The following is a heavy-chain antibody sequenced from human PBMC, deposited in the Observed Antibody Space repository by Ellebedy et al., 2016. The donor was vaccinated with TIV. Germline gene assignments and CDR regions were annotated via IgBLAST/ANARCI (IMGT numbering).Heavy chain of an antibody. Sequence: ASVKVSCXASGYTFTSYYMHWVRQAPGQGLEWMGIINPSGGSTSYAQKFQGRVTMTRDTSTSTVYMELSSLRSEDTAVYYCAREPGIAVAGTGFDYWGQGTLVTVSS. CDR1: GYTFTSYY. D-gene: IGHD6-19*01. CDR2: INPSGGST. CDR3: AREPGIAVAGTGFDY. J-gene: IGHJ4*02. V-gene: IGHV1-46*01.